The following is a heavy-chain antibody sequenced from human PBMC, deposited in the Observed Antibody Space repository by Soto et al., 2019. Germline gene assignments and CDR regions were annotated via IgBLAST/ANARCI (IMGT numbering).Heavy chain of an antibody. CDR2: ISGTGRDM. J-gene: IGHJ4*02. CDR1: GFTFSSYA. V-gene: IGHV3-23*01. CDR3: VKEVEGFDY. Sequence: GGSLRLSCAASGFTFSSYAMSWVRQAPGKGLEWVSAISGTGRDMFYADSVKGRFTISRDNAENSLYLRMNSLRAEDTAVYYCVKEVEGFDYWGQGTLVTVSS. D-gene: IGHD1-1*01.